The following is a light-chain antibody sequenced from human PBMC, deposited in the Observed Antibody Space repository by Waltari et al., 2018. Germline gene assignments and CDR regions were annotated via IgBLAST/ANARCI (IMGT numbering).Light chain of an antibody. V-gene: IGKV4-1*01. CDR1: QSLLYRSNNKNY. CDR2: WAS. CDR3: HQFWTTLYT. J-gene: IGKJ2*01. Sequence: DIVMTQSPDSLAVSLGERATINCKSRQSLLYRSNNKNYFAWYQQKPGQPPKLLIYWASARESGVPDRFSGSGAGTDFTLTISSLQAEDVAVYYCHQFWTTLYTFGQGTKLEIK.